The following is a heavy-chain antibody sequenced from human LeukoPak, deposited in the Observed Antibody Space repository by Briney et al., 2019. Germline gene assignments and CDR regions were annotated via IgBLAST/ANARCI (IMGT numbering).Heavy chain of an antibody. Sequence: PSETLSLTCAVYGGSFSGYYWSWIRQPPGKGLEWIGEINRSGSTNYNPSLKSRVTISVDTSKNQFSLKLSSVTAADTAVYYCARAGPKYNWNYASRAFDIWGQGTMVTVSS. CDR2: INRSGST. J-gene: IGHJ3*02. V-gene: IGHV4-34*01. D-gene: IGHD1-7*01. CDR1: GGSFSGYY. CDR3: ARAGPKYNWNYASRAFDI.